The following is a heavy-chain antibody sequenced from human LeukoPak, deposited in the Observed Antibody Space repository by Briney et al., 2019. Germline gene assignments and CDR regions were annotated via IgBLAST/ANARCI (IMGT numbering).Heavy chain of an antibody. CDR3: ARVHTERASLPPFDH. CDR2: ITYDGSSK. Sequence: GGSLRLSCGTSQFTFRTYAMHWVRQAPGKGLEWVALITYDGSSKYYADSVRGRFSISRDNSKNTLYLEMNSLRRDDTAVYFCARVHTERASLPPFDHWGQGSLVTVSS. J-gene: IGHJ4*02. D-gene: IGHD1-26*01. CDR1: QFTFRTYA. V-gene: IGHV3-30*04.